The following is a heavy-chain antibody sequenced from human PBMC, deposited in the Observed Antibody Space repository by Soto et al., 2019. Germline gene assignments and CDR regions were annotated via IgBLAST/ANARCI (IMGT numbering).Heavy chain of an antibody. D-gene: IGHD2-2*01. V-gene: IGHV5-51*01. J-gene: IGHJ4*02. CDR1: GYSFISYW. Sequence: DSLTISCKASGYSFISYWIGLVRQTPGKGLEWMGIIYPGDSDTRYSPSFQGQVTISADKSSSTAYLHWSTLKASDTAMYYCARLSLYCTSTSCYFDSWGQGTLVTVSS. CDR3: ARLSLYCTSTSCYFDS. CDR2: IYPGDSDT.